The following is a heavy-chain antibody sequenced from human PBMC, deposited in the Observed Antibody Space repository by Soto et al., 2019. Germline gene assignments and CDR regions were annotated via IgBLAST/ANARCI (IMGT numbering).Heavy chain of an antibody. D-gene: IGHD2-15*01. CDR1: GFHFSNAW. V-gene: IGHV3-15*07. CDR2: IKSRALGGTT. J-gene: IGHJ4*01. Sequence: GGSLRLSYEGSGFHFSNAWINWVRHVTGKGLEWVGRIKSRALGGTTDFAAPVRGRFAITRDDSRNVAYMQMNSLHTEDTAVYYCTTDSYSSMVVVRFDYWGHGSLVTVSS. CDR3: TTDSYSSMVVVRFDY.